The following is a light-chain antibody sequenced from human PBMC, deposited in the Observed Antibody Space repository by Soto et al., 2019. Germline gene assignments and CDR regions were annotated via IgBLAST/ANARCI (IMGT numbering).Light chain of an antibody. J-gene: IGKJ1*01. V-gene: IGKV3-20*01. CDR3: PQHGTSPET. Sequence: EIVLTQSPGTLSLSPGERATLSCRASQSVSNNYLAWYQQKPGQAPRIXXXXXXSRATGIKDRLSGSGSGTDFTLTISRLEPEDFAVYYCPQHGTSPETLGHGTK. CDR2: XXX. CDR1: QSVSNNY.